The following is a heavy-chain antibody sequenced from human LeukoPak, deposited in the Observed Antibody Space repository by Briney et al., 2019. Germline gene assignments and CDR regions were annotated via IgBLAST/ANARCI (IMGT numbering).Heavy chain of an antibody. Sequence: TSETLSLTCAVYGVSFSGYYWSWIRQPPGKGLEWIGEINHSGSTNYNPSLKSRVTISVDTSKNQFSLKLSSVTAADTAVYYCASPHYWGQGTLVTVSS. CDR3: ASPHY. J-gene: IGHJ4*02. CDR2: INHSGST. CDR1: GVSFSGYY. V-gene: IGHV4-34*01.